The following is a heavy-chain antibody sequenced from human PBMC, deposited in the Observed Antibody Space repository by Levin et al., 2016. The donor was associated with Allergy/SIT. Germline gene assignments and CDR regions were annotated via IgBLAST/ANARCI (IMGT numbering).Heavy chain of an antibody. J-gene: IGHJ4*02. CDR3: VKDLSYSGYDSGY. CDR2: IHGDGSSI. Sequence: GESLKISCAASGFTFSNYWMHWVHQGPGKGLVWVSRIHGDGSSISYADSVKGRFTISRDNAKNTLYLQMNSLRAEDTAVYYCVKDLSYSGYDSGYWGQGTLVTVSS. V-gene: IGHV3-74*01. CDR1: GFTFSNYW. D-gene: IGHD5-12*01.